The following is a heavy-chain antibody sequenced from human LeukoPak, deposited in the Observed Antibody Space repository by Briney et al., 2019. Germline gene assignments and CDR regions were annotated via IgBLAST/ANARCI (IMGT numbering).Heavy chain of an antibody. CDR2: FDPEDGET. Sequence: GASVKVSCKCSGYTLTELSMHWVRQAPGKGLEWMGGFDPEDGETIYAQKFQGRVTMNEDTSTDTAYMELSSLRSEDTAVYYCATVAVPGYYRDRFDYWGQGTLVTVSS. V-gene: IGHV1-24*01. CDR1: GYTLTELS. D-gene: IGHD1-14*01. CDR3: ATVAVPGYYRDRFDY. J-gene: IGHJ4*02.